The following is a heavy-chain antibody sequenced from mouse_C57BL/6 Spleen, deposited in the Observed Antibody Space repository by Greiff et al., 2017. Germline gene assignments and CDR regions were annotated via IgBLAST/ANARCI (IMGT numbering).Heavy chain of an antibody. CDR1: GFTFSSYA. Sequence: EVQGVESGEGLVKPGGSLKLSCAASGFTFSSYAMSWVRQTPEKRLEWVAYISSGGDYIYYADTVKGRFTISRDNARNTLYLQMSSLKSEDTAMYYCTREGGLRRGYFDVWGTGTTVTVSS. V-gene: IGHV5-9-1*02. J-gene: IGHJ1*03. D-gene: IGHD2-4*01. CDR2: ISSGGDYI. CDR3: TREGGLRRGYFDV.